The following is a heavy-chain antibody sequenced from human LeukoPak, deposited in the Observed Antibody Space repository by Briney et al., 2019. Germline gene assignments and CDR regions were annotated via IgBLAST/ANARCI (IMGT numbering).Heavy chain of an antibody. Sequence: SETLSLTCTVSGGSISSTGSFWGWIRQPPGKGLEWIGSIYSGGITYYNPSLKSRVTISVDTSKNHFSLKLSSVTAADTAVYYCARRHYYDSRGAFDIWGQGTMVTVSS. V-gene: IGHV4-39*02. CDR3: ARRHYYDSRGAFDI. CDR1: GGSISSTGSF. CDR2: IYSGGIT. J-gene: IGHJ3*02. D-gene: IGHD3-22*01.